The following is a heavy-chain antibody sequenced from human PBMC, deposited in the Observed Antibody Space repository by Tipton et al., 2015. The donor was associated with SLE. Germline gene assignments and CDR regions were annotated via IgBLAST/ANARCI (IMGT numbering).Heavy chain of an antibody. V-gene: IGHV5-51*01. D-gene: IGHD3-22*01. CDR1: GYSFTSYW. CDR3: ARRVVVVTDDAFDV. J-gene: IGHJ3*01. Sequence: SLRLSCKGSGYSFTSYWIGWVRQMPGKGLEWMGIIYLGDSDTRYSPSFQGQVTISAAKSISTAYLQWSSLKASDTAMYYCARRVVVVTDDAFDVWCQGTMVTVSS. CDR2: IYLGDSDT.